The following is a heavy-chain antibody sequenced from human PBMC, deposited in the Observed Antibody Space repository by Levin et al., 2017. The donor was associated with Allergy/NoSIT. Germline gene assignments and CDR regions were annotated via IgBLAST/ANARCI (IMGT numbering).Heavy chain of an antibody. D-gene: IGHD6-19*01. J-gene: IGHJ4*02. V-gene: IGHV4-61*01. Sequence: SQTLSLTCTVSGDSVSSGRYYWSWIRQPPGKGLEWIGNINYIGSTNYNPSLKSRVTISTDTSKNQFSLKLTSLTAADTAMYFCARASGQSGWFPYYFDFWGQGTLVTVSS. CDR1: GDSVSSGRYY. CDR2: INYIGST. CDR3: ARASGQSGWFPYYFDF.